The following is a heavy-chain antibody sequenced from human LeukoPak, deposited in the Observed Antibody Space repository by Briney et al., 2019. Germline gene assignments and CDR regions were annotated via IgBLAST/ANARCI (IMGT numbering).Heavy chain of an antibody. CDR2: IGRSGTTR. D-gene: IGHD6-19*01. CDR1: GFPFSIYE. CDR3: ALLAVASDFDY. Sequence: PGGSLRLSCAVSGFPFSIYEMSWVRQAPGKGLEWVSNIGRSGTTRYYADSVKGRCSISRDNAKNSLYLQMNSLRVEDTGVYYCALLAVASDFDYWGQGALVTVSS. V-gene: IGHV3-48*03. J-gene: IGHJ4*02.